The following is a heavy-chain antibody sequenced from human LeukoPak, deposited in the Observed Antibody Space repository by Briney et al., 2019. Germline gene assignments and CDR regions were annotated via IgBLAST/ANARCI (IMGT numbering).Heavy chain of an antibody. CDR1: GCSISSGGYW. CDR3: ARNEGGASYYGSGSHFDY. V-gene: IGHV4-30-2*01. Sequence: SETLSLTCTVSGCSISSGGYWGWLLRSPGEEGVGCGGYYYRSGSTYYNPSLKSRVTISVDRSKNQFSLKLSSVTAADTAVYYCARNEGGASYYGSGSHFDYWGQGTLITVSS. D-gene: IGHD3-10*01. J-gene: IGHJ4*02. CDR2: YYRSGST.